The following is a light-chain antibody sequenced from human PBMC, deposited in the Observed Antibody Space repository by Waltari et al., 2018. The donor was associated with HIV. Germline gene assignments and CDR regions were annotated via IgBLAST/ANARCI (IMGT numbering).Light chain of an antibody. Sequence: QSVLTQPPSVSGDPGQRVTISCTGSSSNIGAGYDVHWYQQLPGTAPKLLIYGNSNRPSGVTERFSGSKSGTSASLAITGLQAEDEADYYCQSYDSSLSGWVFGGGTKLTVL. CDR3: QSYDSSLSGWV. V-gene: IGLV1-40*01. J-gene: IGLJ3*02. CDR2: GNS. CDR1: SSNIGAGYD.